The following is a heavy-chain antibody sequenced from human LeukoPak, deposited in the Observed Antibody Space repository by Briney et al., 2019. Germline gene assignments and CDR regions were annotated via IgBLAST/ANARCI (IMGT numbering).Heavy chain of an antibody. CDR1: AFTLSSYW. D-gene: IGHD2-2*01. V-gene: IGHV3-74*01. Sequence: GGSVRLLCAPSAFTLSSYWMHWARQVRGRGLVCVSRVNGDGTSTSYADCVQGRFTIYRDNAKNTLYLYMNSLRGDDTAIYFCVRSCSSGSCYGYKDYWGQGTLVTVSS. CDR2: VNGDGTST. CDR3: VRSCSSGSCYGYKDY. J-gene: IGHJ4*02.